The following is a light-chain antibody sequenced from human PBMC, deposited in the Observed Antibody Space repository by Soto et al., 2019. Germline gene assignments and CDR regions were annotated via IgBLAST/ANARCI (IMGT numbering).Light chain of an antibody. Sequence: DIVLTQSPGTLSLSAGESATLSCRASQSVSSSDLAWYQQKPGQAPRLLIYAASNRATGIPDRFSGSGSGTDFTLTISRLEPEDFAVYYCQQYGSSGTFGQGTKVDIK. CDR2: AAS. V-gene: IGKV3-20*01. CDR1: QSVSSSD. J-gene: IGKJ1*01. CDR3: QQYGSSGT.